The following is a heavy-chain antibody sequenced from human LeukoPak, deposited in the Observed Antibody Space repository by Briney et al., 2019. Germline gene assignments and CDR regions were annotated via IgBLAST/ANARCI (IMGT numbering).Heavy chain of an antibody. J-gene: IGHJ4*02. CDR2: ISGSGGST. Sequence: GGSLRLSCAASGFTFSSYAMSWVRQAPGKGLEWVSAISGSGGSTFYADSVKGRFTISRDDSQYTLYLQMNSLRAEDTAVYYCAKDYPALGYCTTSTCSFFDYWGQGILVTVSS. V-gene: IGHV3-23*01. D-gene: IGHD2-2*01. CDR1: GFTFSSYA. CDR3: AKDYPALGYCTTSTCSFFDY.